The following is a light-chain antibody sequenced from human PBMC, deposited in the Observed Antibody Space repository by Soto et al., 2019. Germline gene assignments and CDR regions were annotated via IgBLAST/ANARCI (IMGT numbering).Light chain of an antibody. V-gene: IGLV2-11*01. Sequence: QSVLTQPRSVSGSPGQSVTISSTGTSSDAGAYNYVSWYQQHPGKAPKLMTYDVSKRPSGVPDRFSGSKSGNTASLTISGLQAEDEADYYCCSYADNYSYVFGTGTKVTVL. CDR2: DVS. CDR3: CSYADNYSYV. J-gene: IGLJ1*01. CDR1: SSDAGAYNY.